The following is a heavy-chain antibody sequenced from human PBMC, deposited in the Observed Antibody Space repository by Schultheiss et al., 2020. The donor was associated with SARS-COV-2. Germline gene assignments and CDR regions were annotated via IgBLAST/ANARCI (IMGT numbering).Heavy chain of an antibody. D-gene: IGHD6-19*01. CDR3: ARYTSMVAGTLYYYYGMDV. CDR2: ISYSGST. Sequence: GSLRLSCTVSGGSIRSYYWSWIRQPPGKGLEWIGYISYSGSTNYNPSLKSRVTISVDTSKNQFSLKLNSVTPEDTAVYYCARYTSMVAGTLYYYYGMDVWGQGTTVTVSS. CDR1: GGSIRSYY. V-gene: IGHV4-59*12. J-gene: IGHJ6*02.